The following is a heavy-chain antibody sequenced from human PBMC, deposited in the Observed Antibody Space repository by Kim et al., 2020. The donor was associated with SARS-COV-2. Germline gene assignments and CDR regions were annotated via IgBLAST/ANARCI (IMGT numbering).Heavy chain of an antibody. Sequence: GGSLRLSCAASGFTFSSYAMSWVRQAPGKGLEWVSAISGSGGSTYYADSGKGRFTISRDNAKNTLYLQMNSLRAEDTAVYYCAKDFEGGDCSGGSCGLIDVMDVWGQGTTVTVSS. CDR3: AKDFEGGDCSGGSCGLIDVMDV. CDR1: GFTFSSYA. D-gene: IGHD2-15*01. V-gene: IGHV3-23*01. J-gene: IGHJ6*02. CDR2: ISGSGGST.